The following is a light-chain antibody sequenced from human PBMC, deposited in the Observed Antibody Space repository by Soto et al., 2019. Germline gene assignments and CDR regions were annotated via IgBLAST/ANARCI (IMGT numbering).Light chain of an antibody. CDR2: KAS. V-gene: IGKV1-5*03. CDR3: QEYETFSPWT. J-gene: IGKJ1*01. CDR1: QRIDTW. Sequence: DIQMTQSPSTLSASVGDTVSITCRASQRIDTWLAWYQQKPGKAPKLLIYKASTLQGGVPSRFSGSGSGTEFTHTISSLQSDDFATYYCQEYETFSPWTFGQGTKVDIK.